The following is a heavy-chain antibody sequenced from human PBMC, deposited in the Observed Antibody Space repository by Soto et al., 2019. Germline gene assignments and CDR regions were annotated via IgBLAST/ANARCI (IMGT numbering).Heavy chain of an antibody. J-gene: IGHJ4*02. CDR1: GDSISSRSYY. CDR3: ARQRTSVVTQAYFDV. CDR2: IYYSGST. V-gene: IGHV4-39*01. Sequence: PSETLSLTCTVTGDSISSRSYYWGWIRQPPGKGLERIGGIYYSGSTYNNPSLRSRVSMSIDTSKDQFSLKLKSVTAADTALYFCARQRTSVVTQAYFDVWGPVSLVTVSS. D-gene: IGHD2-21*02.